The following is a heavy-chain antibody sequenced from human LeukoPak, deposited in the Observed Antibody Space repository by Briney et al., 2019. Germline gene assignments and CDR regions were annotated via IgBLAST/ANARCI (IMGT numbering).Heavy chain of an antibody. V-gene: IGHV3-23*01. CDR2: ISGSGGST. D-gene: IGHD6-13*01. CDR1: GFTFSSYA. CDR3: AKDRGIAGSNWFDP. Sequence: GGSLRLSCAASGFTFSSYAMSWVRQAPGKGLEWVSAISGSGGSTYYADSVKGRFTISRDNSRNTLYLQMNSLRAEDTAVYYCAKDRGIAGSNWFDPWGQGTLVTVSS. J-gene: IGHJ5*02.